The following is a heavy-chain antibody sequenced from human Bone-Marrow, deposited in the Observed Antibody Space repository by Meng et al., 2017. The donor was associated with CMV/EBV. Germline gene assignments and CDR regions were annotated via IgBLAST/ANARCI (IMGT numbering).Heavy chain of an antibody. J-gene: IGHJ4*02. CDR1: GYTLTELS. CDR2: FDPEDGET. V-gene: IGHV1-24*01. Sequence: VQLVKFGAEVKKPGASGKVACKVSGYTLTELSMHWVRQAPGKGLEWMGGFDPEDGETIYAQKFQGRVTMTEDTSTDTAYMELSSLRSEDTAVYYCATSGNGDYLTGGYWGQGTLVTVSS. D-gene: IGHD4-17*01. CDR3: ATSGNGDYLTGGY.